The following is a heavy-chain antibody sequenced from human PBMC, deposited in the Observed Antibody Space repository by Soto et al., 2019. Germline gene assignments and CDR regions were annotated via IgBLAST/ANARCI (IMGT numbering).Heavy chain of an antibody. D-gene: IGHD2-2*01. CDR2: TRSNGEHT. CDR3: AKDSKSVSVSAARVYGMDV. J-gene: IGHJ6*02. Sequence: QPGGSLRLSCAGSGFMFSNFAMTWVRQAPGKGLEWVSTTRSNGEHTYYADSVKGRFTVSRDNSKNTLFLEMSSLRAEDTAIYYCAKDSKSVSVSAARVYGMDVWGQGTTVTVSS. CDR1: GFMFSNFA. V-gene: IGHV3-23*01.